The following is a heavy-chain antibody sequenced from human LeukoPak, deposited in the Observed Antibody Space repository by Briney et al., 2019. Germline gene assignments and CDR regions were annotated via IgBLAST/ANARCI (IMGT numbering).Heavy chain of an antibody. V-gene: IGHV1-18*01. CDR1: GYTFTSYG. J-gene: IGHJ4*02. CDR2: ISTNSGNT. D-gene: IGHD6-19*01. Sequence: ASAKVSCKASGYTFTSYGISWVRQAPGQGLEWMGWISTNSGNTKYAPNLQGRVSMTTDTSTGTAYMELRSLISDDTAVYYCARDRTGSSGWYVWWGQGTLVTVSS. CDR3: ARDRTGSSGWYVW.